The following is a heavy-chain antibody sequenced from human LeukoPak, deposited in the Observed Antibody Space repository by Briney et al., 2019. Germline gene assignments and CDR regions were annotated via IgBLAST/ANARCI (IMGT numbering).Heavy chain of an antibody. V-gene: IGHV3-21*01. Sequence: PGGSLRLSCAASGFTFSSYSMNWVRQAPGKGLEWVSSISISSSYIYYADSVKGRFTISRDNAKNSLYLQMNSLSAEDTAVYYCARDSSIAAAGPHAFDIWGQGTMVTVSS. CDR1: GFTFSSYS. J-gene: IGHJ3*02. CDR3: ARDSSIAAAGPHAFDI. CDR2: ISISSSYI. D-gene: IGHD6-13*01.